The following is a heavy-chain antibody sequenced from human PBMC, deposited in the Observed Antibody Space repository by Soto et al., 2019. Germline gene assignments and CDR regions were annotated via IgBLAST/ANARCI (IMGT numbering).Heavy chain of an antibody. CDR2: VSYDGTKQ. D-gene: IGHD3-22*01. Sequence: QVQLVESGGGVVQPGRSLRVSCAASGFTFSHYAMHWVRQAPGKGLEWVAVVSYDGTKQFYADSVKGRFTISRDSSKSTLYLQMNNLRDENTAVYYGAIDRVYYYDSSGYYNLDFWGQGTLVTVSS. J-gene: IGHJ4*02. CDR1: GFTFSHYA. V-gene: IGHV3-30-3*01. CDR3: AIDRVYYYDSSGYYNLDF.